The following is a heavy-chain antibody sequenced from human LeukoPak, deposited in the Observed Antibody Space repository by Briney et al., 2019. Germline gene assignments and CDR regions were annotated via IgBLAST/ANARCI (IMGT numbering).Heavy chain of an antibody. CDR3: ARVQLGPKPYYFDY. CDR2: IIPIFGTA. J-gene: IGHJ4*02. D-gene: IGHD2-2*01. Sequence: SVKVSCKASGGTFSSYAISWVRQAPGQGLEWMGGIIPIFGTANYAQKFQGRVTITADESTRTAYMELRSLRSDDTAVYYCARVQLGPKPYYFDYWGQGTLVTVSS. V-gene: IGHV1-69*13. CDR1: GGTFSSYA.